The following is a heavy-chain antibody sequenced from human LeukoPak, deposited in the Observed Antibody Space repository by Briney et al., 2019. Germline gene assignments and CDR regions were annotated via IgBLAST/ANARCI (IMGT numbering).Heavy chain of an antibody. Sequence: PSETLSLTCAVYCGSFSGHYWTWIRQPPGKGLQWIGEVNDRGSTNYNPSLKSRLTISEDKSKKQFSLRLPSVTAADTAVYYCARGVVSGRFGDYYYYMDVWGKGTTVTVSS. J-gene: IGHJ6*03. CDR2: VNDRGST. CDR3: ARGVVSGRFGDYYYYMDV. D-gene: IGHD3-16*01. CDR1: CGSFSGHY. V-gene: IGHV4-34*01.